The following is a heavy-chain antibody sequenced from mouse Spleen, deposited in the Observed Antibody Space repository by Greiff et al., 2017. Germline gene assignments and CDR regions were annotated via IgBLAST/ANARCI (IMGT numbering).Heavy chain of an antibody. Sequence: VQLQQPGAELVKPGASVKLSCKASGYTFTSYWMHWVKQRPGQGLEWIGMIHPNSGSTNYNEKFKSKATLTVDKSSSTAYMQLSSLTSEDSAVYYCARPYDYEGYYYAMDYWGQGTSVTVSS. V-gene: IGHV1-64*01. CDR2: IHPNSGST. CDR1: GYTFTSYW. J-gene: IGHJ4*01. CDR3: ARPYDYEGYYYAMDY. D-gene: IGHD2-4*01.